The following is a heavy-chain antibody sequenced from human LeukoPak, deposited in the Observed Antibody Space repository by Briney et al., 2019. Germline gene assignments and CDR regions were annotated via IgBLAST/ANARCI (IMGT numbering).Heavy chain of an antibody. D-gene: IGHD4-11*01. V-gene: IGHV3-30*02. J-gene: IGHJ4*02. CDR2: IRYDGSNK. Sequence: PGGSLRLSCAASGFTFDDYAMHWVRQAPGKGLEWVAFIRYDGSNKYYADSVKGRFTISRDNSKNTLYLQMNSLRAEDTAVYYCANLQTFDYWGQGTLVTVSS. CDR1: GFTFDDYA. CDR3: ANLQTFDY.